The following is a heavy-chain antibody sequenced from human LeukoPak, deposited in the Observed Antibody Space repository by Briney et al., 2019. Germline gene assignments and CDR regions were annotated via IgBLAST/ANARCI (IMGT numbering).Heavy chain of an antibody. Sequence: GGSLRLSCAASGFTFSSYAMSWVRQAPGKGLEWVSAISGSGGSTYYVGSVKGRFTISRDNSKNTLYLQMNSLRAEDTAVYYCAKDCSSTSCYFPWGQGTLVTVSS. V-gene: IGHV3-23*01. CDR3: AKDCSSTSCYFP. D-gene: IGHD2-2*01. J-gene: IGHJ5*02. CDR2: ISGSGGST. CDR1: GFTFSSYA.